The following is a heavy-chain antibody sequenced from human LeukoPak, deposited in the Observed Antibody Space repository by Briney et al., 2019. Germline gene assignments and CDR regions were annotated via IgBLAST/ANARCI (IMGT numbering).Heavy chain of an antibody. J-gene: IGHJ6*04. CDR1: GFTFSSYS. D-gene: IGHD3-10*02. CDR2: ISGSGSTI. V-gene: IGHV3-48*04. CDR3: AELGITMIGGV. Sequence: GGSLRLSCAASGFTFSSYSMNWVRQAPGKGLEWVSYISGSGSTIYYADSVKGRFTISRDNAKSSLYLQMNSLRAEDTAVYYCAELGITMIGGVWGKGTTVTISS.